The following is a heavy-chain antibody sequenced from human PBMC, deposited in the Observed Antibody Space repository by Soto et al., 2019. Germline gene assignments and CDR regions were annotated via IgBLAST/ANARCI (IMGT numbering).Heavy chain of an antibody. D-gene: IGHD3-3*02. CDR2: IYWDDDK. CDR1: GFSLNTGGLG. V-gene: IGHV2-5*02. Sequence: QITLKESGPPLVKPTQTLTLTCTFSGFSLNTGGLGVGWIRQPPGKALEWLALIYWDDDKRYRPSLKSRLSTTKATFNNPVVLPMTNMDPVDPATYSCPHSRCGGISIRSYTSPYYSGMDVWCPGATVTFSS. CDR3: PHSRCGGISIRSYTSPYYSGMDV. J-gene: IGHJ6*02.